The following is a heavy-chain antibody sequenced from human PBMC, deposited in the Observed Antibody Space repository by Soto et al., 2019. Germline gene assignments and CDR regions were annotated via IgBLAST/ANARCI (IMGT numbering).Heavy chain of an antibody. CDR2: INGGTGQT. J-gene: IGHJ6*02. D-gene: IGHD1-1*01. V-gene: IGHV1-3*01. CDR3: ARGKGMEENYYYYGMDI. Sequence: QVQVVQSGAEVKKPGASVKISCKASGYTFSTYAMHWVRQAPGQSLEWMGWINGGTGQTRYSQRFQDRVTITRETSAKTTYMDLTSLRSEDTAVYYCARGKGMEENYYYYGMDIWGQGTTVTVSS. CDR1: GYTFSTYA.